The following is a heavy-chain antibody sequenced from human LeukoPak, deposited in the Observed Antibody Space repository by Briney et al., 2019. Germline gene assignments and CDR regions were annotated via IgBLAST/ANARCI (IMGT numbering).Heavy chain of an antibody. CDR1: GFTFGDYA. J-gene: IGHJ6*03. CDR3: TRDRGGGYDSYYYYYYMDV. D-gene: IGHD5-12*01. V-gene: IGHV3-49*04. Sequence: GGSLRLSCTASGFTFGDYAMSWVRQAPGKGLGWVGFIRCKACGGTTEYAASVKGRFTISRDDSKSIAYLQMNSLKTEDTAVYYCTRDRGGGYDSYYYYYYMDVWGKGTTVTVSS. CDR2: IRCKACGGTT.